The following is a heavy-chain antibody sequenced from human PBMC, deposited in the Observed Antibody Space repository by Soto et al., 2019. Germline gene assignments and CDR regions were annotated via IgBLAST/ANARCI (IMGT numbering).Heavy chain of an antibody. D-gene: IGHD2-2*01. CDR3: ARDLAKIVVVPAAMDY. V-gene: IGHV1-3*01. J-gene: IGHJ4*02. Sequence: ASVKVSCKASGYTFTSYAMHWVRQAPGQRLEWMGWINAGNGNTKYSQKFQGRVTITRDTSASTAYMELSSLRSEDTAVYYCARDLAKIVVVPAAMDYWGQGTLVTVSS. CDR1: GYTFTSYA. CDR2: INAGNGNT.